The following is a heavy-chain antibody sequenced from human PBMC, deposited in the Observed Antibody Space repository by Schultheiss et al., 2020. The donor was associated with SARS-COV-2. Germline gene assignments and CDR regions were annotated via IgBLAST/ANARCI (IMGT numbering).Heavy chain of an antibody. CDR2: INTYNGDT. CDR1: GYTFTSYG. V-gene: IGHV1-18*04. J-gene: IGHJ6*02. CDR3: ARDDHIVVGTAYNYGLDV. Sequence: ASVKVSCKASGYTFTSYGISWVRQAPGQGLEWMGWINTYNGDTNYAQEYQGRVTMTTDTSTTTTYMELSRLRSDDTAVYYCARDDHIVVGTAYNYGLDVWGQGTTVTVSS. D-gene: IGHD2-15*01.